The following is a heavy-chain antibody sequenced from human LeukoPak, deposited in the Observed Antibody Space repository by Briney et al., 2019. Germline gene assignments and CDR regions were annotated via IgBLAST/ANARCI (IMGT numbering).Heavy chain of an antibody. V-gene: IGHV4-39*01. D-gene: IGHD5-18*01. CDR2: IYDSGST. Sequence: SETLSLTCTVSGGSIRSSYYYWGWIRQPPGKGLEWIGSIYDSGSTYYNPSLKSRVTISVDTSKNQFSLKLNSVTAADTAVYYCARGGSRQYNFWGQGTLVTVSS. J-gene: IGHJ4*02. CDR1: GGSIRSSYYY. CDR3: ARGGSRQYNF.